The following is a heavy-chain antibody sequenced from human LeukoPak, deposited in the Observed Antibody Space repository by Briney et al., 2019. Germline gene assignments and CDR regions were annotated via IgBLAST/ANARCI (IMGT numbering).Heavy chain of an antibody. CDR2: IYTSGST. J-gene: IGHJ5*02. V-gene: IGHV4-61*02. CDR1: GGSISSGSYY. Sequence: PSETLSLTCTVSGGSISSGSYYWSWIRQPAGKGLEWIGRIYTSGSTNYNPSLKSRVTISVDTSKNQFSLKLSSVTAADTAVYYCARFSSSWSRNWFDPWGQGTLVTVSS. CDR3: ARFSSSWSRNWFDP. D-gene: IGHD6-13*01.